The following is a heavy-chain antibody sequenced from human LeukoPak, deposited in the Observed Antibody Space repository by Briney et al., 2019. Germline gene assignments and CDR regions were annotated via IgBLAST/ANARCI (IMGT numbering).Heavy chain of an antibody. CDR3: ARQLAYYDFWSGYRKPFDY. J-gene: IGHJ4*02. Sequence: SETLSLTCAVYGGSFSGYYWSWIRQPPGKGLEWIGEINHSGSTNYNPSLKSRVTISVDTPKNQFSLKLSSVTAADTAVYYCARQLAYYDFWSGYRKPFDYWGQGTLVTVSS. V-gene: IGHV4-34*01. CDR2: INHSGST. CDR1: GGSFSGYY. D-gene: IGHD3-3*01.